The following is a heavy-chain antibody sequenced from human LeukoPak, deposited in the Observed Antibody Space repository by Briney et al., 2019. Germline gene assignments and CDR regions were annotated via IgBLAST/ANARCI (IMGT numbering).Heavy chain of an antibody. Sequence: GSLRLSFAASGFPFSKYWMHWVRQVPGRGPVWVSRINSDGSTTSYADSVKGRFTISRDNAKNTLYLQMNSLRAEDTAVYYCAQIAVAGTTDIGYWGQGTLVTVSS. J-gene: IGHJ4*02. D-gene: IGHD6-19*01. CDR2: INSDGSTT. CDR1: GFPFSKYW. V-gene: IGHV3-74*01. CDR3: AQIAVAGTTDIGY.